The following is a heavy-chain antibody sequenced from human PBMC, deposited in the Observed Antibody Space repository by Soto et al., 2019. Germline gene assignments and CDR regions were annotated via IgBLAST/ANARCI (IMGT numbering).Heavy chain of an antibody. CDR3: ARHGIVVVPAAHYYGMDV. Sequence: LNISFKGAGYSFTSYWISWVRQMPGKGLEWMGRIDPSDSYTNYSPSFQGHVTISADKSISTAYLQWSSLKASDTAMYYCARHGIVVVPAAHYYGMDVWGQGTTVTVSS. J-gene: IGHJ6*02. CDR2: IDPSDSYT. V-gene: IGHV5-10-1*01. D-gene: IGHD2-2*01. CDR1: GYSFTSYW.